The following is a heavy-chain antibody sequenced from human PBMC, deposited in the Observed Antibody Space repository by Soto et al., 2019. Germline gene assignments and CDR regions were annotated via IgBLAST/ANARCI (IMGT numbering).Heavy chain of an antibody. Sequence: ASVKVSCKVSGYTLTELSMHWVRQAPGKGLEWMGGFDPEDGETIYAQKFQGRVTMTEDTSTDTAYMELSSLRSEDTAVYYCAKDLKLELGPRDDFDIWGQGTMVTVSS. J-gene: IGHJ3*02. CDR3: AKDLKLELGPRDDFDI. D-gene: IGHD1-7*01. CDR2: FDPEDGET. CDR1: GYTLTELS. V-gene: IGHV1-24*01.